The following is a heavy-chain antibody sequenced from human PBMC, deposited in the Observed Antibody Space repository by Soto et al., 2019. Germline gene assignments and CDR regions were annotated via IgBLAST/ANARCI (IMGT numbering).Heavy chain of an antibody. CDR1: GDSVASNSAA. Sequence: PSQTLSLTCAISGDSVASNSAAWNWIRQSPSRGLEWLGRTYYRSKWYTDYAESVKSRITINPDTSKNQVSLQLKSVTPEDTAVYYCARLGFCTDINCNHYFYYYAMDVWGQGTTVTVSS. CDR3: ARLGFCTDINCNHYFYYYAMDV. D-gene: IGHD2-8*02. J-gene: IGHJ6*02. CDR2: TYYRSKWYT. V-gene: IGHV6-1*01.